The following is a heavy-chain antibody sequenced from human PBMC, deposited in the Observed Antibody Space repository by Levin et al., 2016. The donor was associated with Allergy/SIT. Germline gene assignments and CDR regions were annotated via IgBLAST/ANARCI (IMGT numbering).Heavy chain of an antibody. CDR2: IYYSGST. CDR3: AREIAVENWFDP. D-gene: IGHD6-19*01. J-gene: IGHJ5*02. Sequence: WIRQPPGKGLEWIGYIYYSGSTNYNPSLKSRVTISVDTSKNQFSLKLSSVTAADTAVYYCAREIAVENWFDPWGQGTLVTVSS. V-gene: IGHV4-59*01.